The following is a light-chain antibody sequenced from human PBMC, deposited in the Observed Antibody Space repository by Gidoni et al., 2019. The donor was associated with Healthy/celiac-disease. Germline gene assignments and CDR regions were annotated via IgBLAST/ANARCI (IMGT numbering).Light chain of an antibody. V-gene: IGKV1-39*01. CDR1: QSISSY. J-gene: IGKJ1*01. CDR2: AAS. Sequence: QTTQSPSSLSASVGDRVTITCRASQSISSYLNWYQQKPGKAPKLLIYAASSMQSGIPSRFSGSGSGTEFTLTISSLQPEDFAVYYCQQSYSTPRTFGQGTKVEIK. CDR3: QQSYSTPRT.